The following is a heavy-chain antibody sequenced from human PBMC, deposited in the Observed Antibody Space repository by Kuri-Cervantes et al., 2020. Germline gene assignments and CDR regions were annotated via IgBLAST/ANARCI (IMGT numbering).Heavy chain of an antibody. CDR3: TRAYYYGSGTLDAFDI. V-gene: IGHV3-49*04. CDR1: GFTVSSHY. Sequence: GESLKISCAASGFTVSSHYMSWVRQAPGKGLEWVGFIRSKAYGGTTEYAASVKGRFTISRDDSKSIAYLQMNSLKTEDTAVYYCTRAYYYGSGTLDAFDIWGQGTMITVSS. CDR2: IRSKAYGGTT. D-gene: IGHD3-10*01. J-gene: IGHJ3*02.